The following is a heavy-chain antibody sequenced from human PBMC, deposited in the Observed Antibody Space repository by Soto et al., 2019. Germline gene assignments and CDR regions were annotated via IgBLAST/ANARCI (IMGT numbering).Heavy chain of an antibody. CDR1: GFTFSSYA. D-gene: IGHD1-26*01. Sequence: PGGSLRLSCAASGFTFSSYAMHWVRQAPGKGLEWVAVILSDGSNKWYVDSAKGRFTISRDNSKNTLYLQMNSLRAEDTAVYYCVNGPQWELNYWGQGTLVTVSS. V-gene: IGHV3-30-3*01. J-gene: IGHJ4*02. CDR2: ILSDGSNK. CDR3: VNGPQWELNY.